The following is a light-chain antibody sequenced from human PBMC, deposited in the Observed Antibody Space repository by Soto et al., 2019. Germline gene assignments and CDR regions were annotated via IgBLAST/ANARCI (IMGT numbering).Light chain of an antibody. Sequence: QPVLTQSPSASASLGASVKLTCTLSSGHSSYAIAWHQQQPEKGPRYLMKLDSDGSHTKGDAIPDRFSGSSSGAERYLTISSLQSEDEADYYCQTWGTDIHVVFGGGTQLTVL. CDR3: QTWGTDIHVV. CDR2: LDSDGSH. CDR1: SGHSSYA. J-gene: IGLJ2*01. V-gene: IGLV4-69*01.